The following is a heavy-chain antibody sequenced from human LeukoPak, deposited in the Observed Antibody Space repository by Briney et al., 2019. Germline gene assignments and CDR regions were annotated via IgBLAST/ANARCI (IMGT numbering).Heavy chain of an antibody. CDR3: AKDEYSGSYE. CDR1: GFTFSSYS. D-gene: IGHD1-26*01. J-gene: IGHJ4*02. Sequence: GGSLRLSCAASGFTFSSYSMNWIRQAPGKGLEWVSSISSTGSYIYYSDSLKGRFTISRDNAKNSLYLQMNSLRAEDTAVYYCAKDEYSGSYEWGQGTLVTVSS. V-gene: IGHV3-21*04. CDR2: ISSTGSYI.